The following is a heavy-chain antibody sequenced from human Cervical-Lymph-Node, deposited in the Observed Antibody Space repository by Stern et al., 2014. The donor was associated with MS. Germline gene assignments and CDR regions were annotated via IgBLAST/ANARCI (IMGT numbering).Heavy chain of an antibody. D-gene: IGHD3-22*01. J-gene: IGHJ3*02. Sequence: QLVVSGPEVKKPGTSVKVSCKASGFTFTSSAVQLVRQARGQRLEGIGWIVVGSGNTNYAQKFQERVTITRDMSTSTAYMELSSLRSEDTAVYYCAAEPMYYSDSVGAFDIWGQGTMVTVSS. V-gene: IGHV1-58*01. CDR3: AAEPMYYSDSVGAFDI. CDR2: IVVGSGNT. CDR1: GFTFTSSA.